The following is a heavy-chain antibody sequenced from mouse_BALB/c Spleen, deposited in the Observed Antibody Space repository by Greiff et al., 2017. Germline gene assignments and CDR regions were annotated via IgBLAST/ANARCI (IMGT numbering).Heavy chain of an antibody. CDR1: GYAFTNYL. CDR3: ARVRGNYYDY. D-gene: IGHD2-14*01. CDR2: INPGSGGT. J-gene: IGHJ2*01. Sequence: QVQLQQSGAELVRPGTSVKVSCKASGYAFTNYLIEWVKQRPGQGLEWIGVINPGSGGTNYNEKFKGKATLTADKSSSTAYMQLSSLTSDDSAVYFCARVRGNYYDYWGQGTTLTVSS. V-gene: IGHV1-54*01.